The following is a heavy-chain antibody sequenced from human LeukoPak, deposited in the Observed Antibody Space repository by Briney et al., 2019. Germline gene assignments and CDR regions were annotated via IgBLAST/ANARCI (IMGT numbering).Heavy chain of an antibody. Sequence: SETLSLTCTVSGGSISSGSYFWTWIRQPAGKRLEWIGRINTSGSTNYNPSLKSRVTISVDTSRNQFSLKLSSVTAADTAVFFCAREGYTSSWYSGYYYFDYWGQGTLVTVSS. J-gene: IGHJ4*02. CDR1: GGSISSGSYF. CDR3: AREGYTSSWYSGYYYFDY. V-gene: IGHV4-61*02. CDR2: INTSGST. D-gene: IGHD6-13*01.